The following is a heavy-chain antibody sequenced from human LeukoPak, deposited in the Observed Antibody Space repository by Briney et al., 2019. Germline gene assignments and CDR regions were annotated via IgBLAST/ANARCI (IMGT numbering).Heavy chain of an antibody. Sequence: SQTLSLTCTVSVGSISSSGYYWSWIRQHPGKGLEWIGYIYYSGSTYYNPSLKSRVTISVDTSKNQFSLKLSSVISAETALYYCASSTYYDYVWGSYAFDIWGQGTMVTVSS. D-gene: IGHD3-16*01. CDR3: ASSTYYDYVWGSYAFDI. J-gene: IGHJ3*02. CDR2: IYYSGST. V-gene: IGHV4-31*03. CDR1: VGSISSSGYY.